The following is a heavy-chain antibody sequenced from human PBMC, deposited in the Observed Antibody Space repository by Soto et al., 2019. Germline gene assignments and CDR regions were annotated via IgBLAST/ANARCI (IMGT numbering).Heavy chain of an antibody. J-gene: IGHJ4*01. CDR2: ISHSAVSS. D-gene: IGHD4-4*01. CDR1: GFSFSDYV. V-gene: IGHV3-23*01. Sequence: GGSLRLSCVASGFSFSDYVMAWVRQAPGKGLEWVSGISHSAVSSFSAASVKGRFTVSRDNSKNTMYLQMDSLETEDTAVYYCAREGVTNYTDYYFDLWGHGALVTVSS. CDR3: AREGVTNYTDYYFDL.